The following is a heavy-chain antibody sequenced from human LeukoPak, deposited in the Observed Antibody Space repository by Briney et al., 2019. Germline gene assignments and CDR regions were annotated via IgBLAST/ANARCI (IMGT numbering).Heavy chain of an antibody. CDR1: GFTLSSYG. CDR2: ISYDGSNK. CDR3: AKDGIGDFDY. Sequence: GGSLRLSCAASGFTLSSYGMHWVRQAPGKGLEWVAVISYDGSNKYYADSVKGRFTISRDNSKNTLYLQMNSLRAEDTAVYYCAKDGIGDFDYWGQGTLVTVSS. J-gene: IGHJ4*02. V-gene: IGHV3-30*18. D-gene: IGHD1-26*01.